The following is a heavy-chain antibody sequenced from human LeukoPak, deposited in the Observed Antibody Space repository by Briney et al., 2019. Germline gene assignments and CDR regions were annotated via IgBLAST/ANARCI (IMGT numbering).Heavy chain of an antibody. J-gene: IGHJ4*02. CDR3: TRGDY. V-gene: IGHV1-24*01. Sequence: EASVKVSCKVSGYTLTELSMHWVRRAPGKGLEWMGGFDPEDGETIYAQKFQGRVALTRDTSINTVYMELSSLRSEDTAVYYCTRGDYWGQGTLVTVSS. CDR1: GYTLTELS. CDR2: FDPEDGET.